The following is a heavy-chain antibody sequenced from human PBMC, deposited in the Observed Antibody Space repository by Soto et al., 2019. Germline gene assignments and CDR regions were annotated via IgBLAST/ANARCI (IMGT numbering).Heavy chain of an antibody. CDR2: IYDSGST. Sequence: QVQLQESGPGLVKPSETLSLTCTVSGGSISSYYWSWMRQPPGKGLEWIGHIYDSGSTNYNPSLKSRVTISVDTPKNQFSLKLSSVTAADTAVYYCASSYSSGWFFDYWGQGTLVTVSS. CDR1: GGSISSYY. V-gene: IGHV4-59*08. D-gene: IGHD6-19*01. CDR3: ASSYSSGWFFDY. J-gene: IGHJ4*02.